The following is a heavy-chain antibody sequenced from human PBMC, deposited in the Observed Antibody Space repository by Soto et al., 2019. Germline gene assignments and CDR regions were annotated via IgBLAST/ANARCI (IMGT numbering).Heavy chain of an antibody. J-gene: IGHJ1*01. CDR3: ATHNWNLDP. Sequence: QLQLQESGPGLVKASETLSLTCTVSGGSIRSTTYYWGWIRQPPGKGLEWIGNIYYSGRTNYNPSLXXRXNXXVDMSNNQFSLTLSSVPAADTAVYYCATHNWNLDPWGQGTLVTVSS. CDR2: IYYSGRT. D-gene: IGHD1-20*01. V-gene: IGHV4-39*01. CDR1: GGSIRSTTYY.